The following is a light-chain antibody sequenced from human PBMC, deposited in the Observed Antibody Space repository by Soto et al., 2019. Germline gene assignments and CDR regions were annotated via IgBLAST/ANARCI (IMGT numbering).Light chain of an antibody. CDR2: AAS. CDR1: HGISNY. J-gene: IGKJ1*01. V-gene: IGKV1-27*01. Sequence: QVTQSPSSLSASAGDRVTITCRASHGISNYVAWYQQKPGKAPELLIHAASTLQSAVPSRFSGSGFGTDFTLTISSLQPEDVATYYCQKYNSPPPTFGQGTKVEIK. CDR3: QKYNSPPPT.